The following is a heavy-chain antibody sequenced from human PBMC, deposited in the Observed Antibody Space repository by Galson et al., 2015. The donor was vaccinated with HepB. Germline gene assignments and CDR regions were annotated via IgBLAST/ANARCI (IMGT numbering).Heavy chain of an antibody. D-gene: IGHD5-12*01. CDR2: IIPIFGTA. CDR3: ARVYSGYEYYYYGMDV. CDR1: GGTFSSYA. V-gene: IGHV1-69*06. Sequence: SVKVSCKASGGTFSSYAISWVRQAPGQGLEWMGGIIPIFGTANYAQKFQGRVTITADKSTSTAYMELSSLRSEDTAVYYCARVYSGYEYYYYGMDVWGQGTTVTVSS. J-gene: IGHJ6*02.